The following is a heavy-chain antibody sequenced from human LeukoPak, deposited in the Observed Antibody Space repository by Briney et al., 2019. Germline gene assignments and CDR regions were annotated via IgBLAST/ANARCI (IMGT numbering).Heavy chain of an antibody. CDR3: ARTRDGYNYYYYYGMDV. V-gene: IGHV1-69*13. J-gene: IGHJ6*02. Sequence: SVKVSCKASGGTFSSYAISWVRQAPGQGLEWVGGIIPIFGTANYAQKFQGRVTITADESTSTAYMELSSLRSEDTAVYYCARTRDGYNYYYYYGMDVWGQGTTVTVSS. CDR2: IIPIFGTA. D-gene: IGHD5-24*01. CDR1: GGTFSSYA.